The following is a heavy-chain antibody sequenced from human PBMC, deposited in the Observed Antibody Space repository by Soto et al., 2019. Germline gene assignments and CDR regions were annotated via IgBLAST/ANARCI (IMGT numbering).Heavy chain of an antibody. CDR1: GFTFSSYG. J-gene: IGHJ4*02. CDR2: IWYDGSNK. V-gene: IGHV3-33*01. CDR3: AREGVVVAALDY. D-gene: IGHD2-15*01. Sequence: ESGGGVVQPGRSLRLSCAASGFTFSSYGMPWVRQAPGKGMEWVAVIWYDGSNKYYADSVKGRFTISRDNSKNTLYLQMNSLRAEDTAVYYCAREGVVVAALDYWGQGTLVTVSS.